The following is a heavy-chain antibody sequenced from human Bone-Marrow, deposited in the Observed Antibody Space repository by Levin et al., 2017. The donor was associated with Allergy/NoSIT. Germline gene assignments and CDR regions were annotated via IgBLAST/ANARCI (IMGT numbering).Heavy chain of an antibody. CDR1: GFTFSNYA. Sequence: GGSLRLSCAASGFTFSNYAMSWVRQAPGKGLEWVSAISGSGGEMYHAESVKGRFTISRDNSNNTLYLQMSSLRAEDTAVYFCAKRAQWLVGLYYYYGLDVWGQGTTVTVSS. D-gene: IGHD6-19*01. V-gene: IGHV3-23*01. CDR3: AKRAQWLVGLYYYYGLDV. J-gene: IGHJ6*02. CDR2: ISGSGGEM.